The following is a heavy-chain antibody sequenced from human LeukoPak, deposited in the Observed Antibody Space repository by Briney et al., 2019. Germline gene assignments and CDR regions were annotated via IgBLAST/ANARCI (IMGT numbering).Heavy chain of an antibody. Sequence: GRSLRLSCAASGFTFSSHAMHWVRQAPGKGLEWVAVISYDGSNKYYADSVKGRFTISRDNSKNTLYLQMNSLRAEDTAVYYCAREGNYYDSSGSLTAFDIWGQGTMVTVSS. D-gene: IGHD3-22*01. CDR1: GFTFSSHA. V-gene: IGHV3-30*04. CDR3: AREGNYYDSSGSLTAFDI. CDR2: ISYDGSNK. J-gene: IGHJ3*02.